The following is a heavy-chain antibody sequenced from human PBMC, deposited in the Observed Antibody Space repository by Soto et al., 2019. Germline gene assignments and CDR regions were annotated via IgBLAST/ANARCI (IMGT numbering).Heavy chain of an antibody. V-gene: IGHV3-33*01. J-gene: IGHJ3*02. CDR2: IWYDGSNK. CDR3: ASPNRNYYDSSGYYGPHDAFDI. CDR1: GFTFSSYG. D-gene: IGHD3-22*01. Sequence: QVQLVESGGGVVQPGRSLRLSCAASGFTFSSYGMHWVRQAPGKGLEWVAVIWYDGSNKYYADSVKGRFTISRDNSKNTLYLQMNSLRAVDTAVYYCASPNRNYYDSSGYYGPHDAFDIWGQGTMVTVSS.